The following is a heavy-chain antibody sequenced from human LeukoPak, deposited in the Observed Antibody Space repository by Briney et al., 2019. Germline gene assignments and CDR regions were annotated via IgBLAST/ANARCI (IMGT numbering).Heavy chain of an antibody. V-gene: IGHV1-2*02. CDR3: ARAAKWELLRGGLDY. Sequence: ASVKVSCKASGYTFTDYYMHWVRQPPGQGLEWMGWIHPNSGGTKYAQKFQGRVTMTRDTSISTAYMEVSSLRSDDTAVYYCARAAKWELLRGGLDYWGQGTLVTVSS. J-gene: IGHJ4*02. CDR2: IHPNSGGT. D-gene: IGHD1-26*01. CDR1: GYTFTDYY.